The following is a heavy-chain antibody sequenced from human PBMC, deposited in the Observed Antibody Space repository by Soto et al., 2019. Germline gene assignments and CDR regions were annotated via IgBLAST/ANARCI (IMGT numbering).Heavy chain of an antibody. CDR3: ARTPIRVYCSGGSCYSRDDYYGMDV. J-gene: IGHJ6*02. V-gene: IGHV4-59*01. D-gene: IGHD2-15*01. CDR1: GGSISSYY. Sequence: PSETLSLTCTVSGGSISSYYWSWIRPPPGKGLEWIGYIYYSGSTNYNPSLKSRVTISVDTSKNQFDLKLSAVTAADTAVYYCARTPIRVYCSGGSCYSRDDYYGMDVWGQGTTVTVSS. CDR2: IYYSGST.